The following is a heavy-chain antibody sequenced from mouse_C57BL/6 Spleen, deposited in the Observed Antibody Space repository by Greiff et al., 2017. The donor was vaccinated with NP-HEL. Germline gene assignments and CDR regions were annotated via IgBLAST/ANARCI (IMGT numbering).Heavy chain of an antibody. V-gene: IGHV1-82*01. Sequence: QVQLKESGPELVKPGASVKISCKASGYAFSSSWMNWVKQRPGKGLEWIGRIYPGDGDTNYNGKFKGKATLTADKSSSTSYMQLSSLTSEDSAVYFFARSRAFDYWGQGTTLTVSS. CDR2: IYPGDGDT. J-gene: IGHJ2*01. D-gene: IGHD3-3*01. CDR1: GYAFSSSW. CDR3: ARSRAFDY.